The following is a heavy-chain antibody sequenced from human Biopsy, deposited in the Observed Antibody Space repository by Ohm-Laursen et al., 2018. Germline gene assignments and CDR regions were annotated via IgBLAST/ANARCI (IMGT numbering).Heavy chain of an antibody. D-gene: IGHD4/OR15-4a*01. Sequence: GSSAKVSCKASGYTFTGHSCHWVRQAPGQRLEWVGRIDPNSDDTKYAQKFQGRIAMTTDTSITTAYLEVSSLTSDDAAVYFCARASAYGVFDVWGQGTIVTVSS. CDR1: GYTFTGHS. J-gene: IGHJ3*01. V-gene: IGHV1-2*06. CDR2: IDPNSDDT. CDR3: ARASAYGVFDV.